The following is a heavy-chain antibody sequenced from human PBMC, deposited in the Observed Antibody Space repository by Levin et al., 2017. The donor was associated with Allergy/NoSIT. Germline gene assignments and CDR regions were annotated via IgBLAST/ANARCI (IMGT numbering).Heavy chain of an antibody. V-gene: IGHV3-23*01. CDR1: GFTFSSYA. CDR2: ISGSGGST. CDR3: AKTHSPKDPSQLLFFDY. Sequence: PTSETLSLTCAASGFTFSSYAMSWVRQAPGKGLEWVSAISGSGGSTYYADSVKGRFTISRDNSKNTLYLQMNSLRAEDTAVYYCAKTHSPKDPSQLLFFDYWGQGTLVTVSS. D-gene: IGHD2-2*01. J-gene: IGHJ4*02.